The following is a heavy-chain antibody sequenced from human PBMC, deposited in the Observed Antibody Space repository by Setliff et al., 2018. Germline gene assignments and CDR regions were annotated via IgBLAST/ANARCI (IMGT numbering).Heavy chain of an antibody. CDR1: GYTFTGYY. V-gene: IGHV1-2*06. J-gene: IGHJ4*02. CDR2: INPNSGGT. Sequence: ASVQVSCKASGYTFTGYYMHWVRQAPGQGLEWMGRINPNSGGTNYAQKFQGRVTMTSDSSISTAYMELSSLRSEDTAVYYCATADVIIAAAGNSKYILDYWGQGTLVTVSS. CDR3: ATADVIIAAAGNSKYILDY. D-gene: IGHD6-13*01.